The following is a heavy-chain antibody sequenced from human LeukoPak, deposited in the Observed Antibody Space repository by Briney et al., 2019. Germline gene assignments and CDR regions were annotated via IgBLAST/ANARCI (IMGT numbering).Heavy chain of an antibody. D-gene: IGHD5-12*01. J-gene: IGHJ6*02. Sequence: GGSLRLSCAASDFTFGDYAWSWVRQAPGKGLEWVALIRNEAFGGTTEYAASVGGRFSISRDNSKSITYLQMNRLQTEDTGVYYCTRGGIVATIGYGMDVWGQGTTVTVFS. CDR1: DFTFGDYA. CDR2: IRNEAFGGTT. V-gene: IGHV3-49*04. CDR3: TRGGIVATIGYGMDV.